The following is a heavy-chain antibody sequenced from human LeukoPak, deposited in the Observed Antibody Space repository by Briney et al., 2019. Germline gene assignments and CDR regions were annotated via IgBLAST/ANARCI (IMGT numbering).Heavy chain of an antibody. J-gene: IGHJ4*02. Sequence: QPGRSLRLSCAASGFTFSSYAMHWVRQAPGKGLEWVAVISYDGSNKYYADSVKGRFTISRDNSKNTLYLQINSLRAEDTAVYYCAREGNRGIAAAGTCFDYWGQGTLVTVSS. CDR3: AREGNRGIAAAGTCFDY. CDR1: GFTFSSYA. V-gene: IGHV3-30-3*01. CDR2: ISYDGSNK. D-gene: IGHD6-13*01.